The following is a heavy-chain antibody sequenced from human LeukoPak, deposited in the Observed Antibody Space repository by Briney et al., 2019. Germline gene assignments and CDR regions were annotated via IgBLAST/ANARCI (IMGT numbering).Heavy chain of an antibody. CDR3: AKSDYDFWSGYYTGIPFFDY. Sequence: PGGSLRLSCAASGFTFSSYEMNWVRQAPGKGLEWVSAISGSGGSTYYADSVKGRFTISRDNSKNTLYLQMNSLGAEDTAVYYCAKSDYDFWSGYYTGIPFFDYWGQGTLVTVSS. V-gene: IGHV3-23*01. CDR2: ISGSGGST. CDR1: GFTFSSYE. D-gene: IGHD3-3*01. J-gene: IGHJ4*02.